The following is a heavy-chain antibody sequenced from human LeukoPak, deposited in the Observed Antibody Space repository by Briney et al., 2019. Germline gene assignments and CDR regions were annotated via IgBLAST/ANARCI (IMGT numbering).Heavy chain of an antibody. J-gene: IGHJ4*02. CDR2: IGTAGEI. V-gene: IGHV3-13*01. CDR1: GFTFSSYD. D-gene: IGHD3-22*01. Sequence: PGGSLRLSCAASGFTFSSYDIHWVRQATGKGLEWVSGIGTAGEIYYPGSVKGRFTISRENAKNSLYLQMNSLKSEDTAVYYCTTELDIRPNHYWGQGTLVTVSS. CDR3: TTELDIRPNHY.